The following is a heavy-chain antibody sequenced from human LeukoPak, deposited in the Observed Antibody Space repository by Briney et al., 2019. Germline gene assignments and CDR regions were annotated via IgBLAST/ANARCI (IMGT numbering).Heavy chain of an antibody. CDR1: GYTFTGYY. Sequence: ASVKVSCKASGYTFTGYYMHWVRQSPGQGLEWMGWINPNSGGTNYAQKFQGWVTMTRDTSISTAYMELSSLRSEDTAVYYCATDLKPSGSQTYWGQGTLSPSPQ. D-gene: IGHD1-26*01. V-gene: IGHV1-2*04. CDR3: ATDLKPSGSQTY. CDR2: INPNSGGT. J-gene: IGHJ4*02.